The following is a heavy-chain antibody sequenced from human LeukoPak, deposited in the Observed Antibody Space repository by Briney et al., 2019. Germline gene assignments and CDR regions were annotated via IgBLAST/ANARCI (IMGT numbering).Heavy chain of an antibody. V-gene: IGHV3-74*01. CDR2: ISGDGRNI. Sequence: GGSLRLSCVASGFTFSSYWMHWVRQDPRKGLVWVSRISGDGRNINYADSVRGRFTISRDNSKNTLYLQMNSLRAEDTAVYYCAKDLGMATIHWGQGTLVTVSS. CDR3: AKDLGMATIH. J-gene: IGHJ4*02. CDR1: GFTFSSYW. D-gene: IGHD5-24*01.